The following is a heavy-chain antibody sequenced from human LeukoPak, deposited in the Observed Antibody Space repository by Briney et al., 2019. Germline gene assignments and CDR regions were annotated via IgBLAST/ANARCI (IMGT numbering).Heavy chain of an antibody. J-gene: IGHJ4*02. Sequence: PGGSLRLSCAASGFTFSSYAMSWVRQASGKGLEWVSAISGSGGSTYYADSVKGRFTISRDNSKNTLYLQMNSLRAEDTAVYYCAKGLGNYYDSSGYFRYYFDYWGQGTLVTVSS. CDR2: ISGSGGST. V-gene: IGHV3-23*01. CDR1: GFTFSSYA. CDR3: AKGLGNYYDSSGYFRYYFDY. D-gene: IGHD3-22*01.